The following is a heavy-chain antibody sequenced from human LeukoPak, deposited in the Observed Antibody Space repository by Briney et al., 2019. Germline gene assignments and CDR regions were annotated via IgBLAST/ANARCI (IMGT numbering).Heavy chain of an antibody. CDR3: AKDYDGTNPFDF. Sequence: GGSLRLSCAASGFTFSSYAMSWVRQAPGKGLEWVSGITARSDRTWYADSVEGRFTISRDNSKNTLYLQMSSLRAEDTALYYCAKDYDGTNPFDFWGQGTLVTVSS. V-gene: IGHV3-23*01. D-gene: IGHD2-8*01. J-gene: IGHJ4*02. CDR2: ITARSDRT. CDR1: GFTFSSYA.